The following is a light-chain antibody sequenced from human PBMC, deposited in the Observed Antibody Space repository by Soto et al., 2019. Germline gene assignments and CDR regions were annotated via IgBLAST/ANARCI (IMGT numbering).Light chain of an antibody. CDR2: DAS. CDR3: QQRSNWPWA. Sequence: EIVLTQSPATLSLSPGERATLSCRASQSVSSYLAWYQQKPGQAPRLLIYDASNRATGIPARFSGSGSGTDFTPTISSLEPEDFAVYYCQQRSNWPWAVGQGTKVDIK. J-gene: IGKJ1*01. V-gene: IGKV3-11*01. CDR1: QSVSSY.